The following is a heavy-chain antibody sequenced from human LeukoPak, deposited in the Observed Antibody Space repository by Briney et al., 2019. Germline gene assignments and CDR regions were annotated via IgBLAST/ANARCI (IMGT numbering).Heavy chain of an antibody. CDR1: DVSIKNYY. V-gene: IGHV4-59*08. J-gene: IGHJ3*02. Sequence: SSETLSLTCTVSDVSIKNYYWSWIRQPPGKGLEWIANIYYAGSSNYNPSLKSRVSVSIDASKNQLSLKLTSVTAADTAIYYCARAHHEGIAVAGTEGNDAFDIWGQGTMVTVSS. CDR3: ARAHHEGIAVAGTEGNDAFDI. CDR2: IYYAGSS. D-gene: IGHD6-19*01.